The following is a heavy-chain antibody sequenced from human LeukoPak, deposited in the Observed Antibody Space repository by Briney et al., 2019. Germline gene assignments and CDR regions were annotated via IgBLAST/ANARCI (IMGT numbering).Heavy chain of an antibody. CDR1: GFTFDDYA. J-gene: IGHJ4*02. D-gene: IGHD2-21*02. CDR2: ISGSGGST. Sequence: GRSLRLSCAASGFTFDDYAMHWVRQAPGKGLEWVSGISGSGGSTYYADSVKGRFTISRDNSKNTLYLQMNSLRAEDTAVYYCAKHYLGDCPDYWGQGTLVTVSS. CDR3: AKHYLGDCPDY. V-gene: IGHV3-23*01.